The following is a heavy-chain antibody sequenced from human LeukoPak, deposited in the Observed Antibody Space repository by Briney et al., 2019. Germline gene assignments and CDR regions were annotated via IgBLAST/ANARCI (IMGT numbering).Heavy chain of an antibody. CDR2: IYHSGST. CDR3: ARGSCSNTSCYLSRHPGWFDP. V-gene: IGHV4-30-2*01. CDR1: GGSISSGGYS. Sequence: PSETLSLTCAVSGGSISSGGYSWSWIRQPPGKGLEWIGYIYHSGSTYYNPSLKSRVTISVDRSKNQFSLKLSSVTAADTAVYYCARGSCSNTSCYLSRHPGWFDPWGQGTLVTVSS. J-gene: IGHJ5*02. D-gene: IGHD2-2*01.